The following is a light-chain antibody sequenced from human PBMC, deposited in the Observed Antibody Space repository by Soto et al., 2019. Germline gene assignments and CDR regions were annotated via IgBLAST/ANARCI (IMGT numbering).Light chain of an antibody. Sequence: SCDLTQPPALSVAQGQTAWVAWGGDKVGSKRVHWNQQKPGQAPVLVVYDDSYRPSGIPERFSGSSSRNTATLTNSRVEDGDEADYYCQRWDSCSDRYVFGTGTKV. J-gene: IGLJ1*01. V-gene: IGLV3-21*02. CDR3: QRWDSCSDRYV. CDR2: DDS. CDR1: KVGSKR.